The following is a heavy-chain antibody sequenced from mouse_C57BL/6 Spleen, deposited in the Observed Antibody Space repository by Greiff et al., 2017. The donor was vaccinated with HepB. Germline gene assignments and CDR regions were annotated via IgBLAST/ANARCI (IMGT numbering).Heavy chain of an antibody. CDR1: GYTFTSYW. CDR2: IDPSDSET. J-gene: IGHJ4*01. D-gene: IGHD2-3*01. V-gene: IGHV1-52*01. Sequence: QVQLQQSGAELVRPGSSVKLSCKASGYTFTSYWMHWVKQRPIQGLEWIGNIDPSDSETHYNQKFKDKATLTVDKSSSTAYMQLSSLTSEDSAVYYCARKYDGYPYYAMDYWGQGTSVTVSS. CDR3: ARKYDGYPYYAMDY.